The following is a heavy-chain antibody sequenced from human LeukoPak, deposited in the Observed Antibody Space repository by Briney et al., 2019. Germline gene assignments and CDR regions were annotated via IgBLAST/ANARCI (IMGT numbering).Heavy chain of an antibody. J-gene: IGHJ4*02. CDR3: ARHDLPYYYDSSGYRPNFDY. D-gene: IGHD3-22*01. V-gene: IGHV5-51*01. Sequence: GESLKISCKGSGFSFTSYWIGWVRQMPGKGLEYMGIIYPADSDTRYSPSFQGQVTISADKSISTAYLQWSSLKASDTAMYYCARHDLPYYYDSSGYRPNFDYWGQGTLVTVSS. CDR1: GFSFTSYW. CDR2: IYPADSDT.